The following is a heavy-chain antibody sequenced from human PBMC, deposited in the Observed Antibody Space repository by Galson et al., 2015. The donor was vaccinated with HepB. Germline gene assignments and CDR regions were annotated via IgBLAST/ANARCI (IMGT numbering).Heavy chain of an antibody. J-gene: IGHJ6*02. Sequence: SVKVSCKASGNSFKNHAFNWVRQAPGQGLEWMGGVIPVFVTPNYAQKFEGRVTITADESTSTVYMDLSSLTSNDTAVYYCAESGAKSYYYYGMDVWGPGTMVTVSS. V-gene: IGHV1-69*13. CDR3: AESGAKSYYYYGMDV. CDR1: GNSFKNHA. D-gene: IGHD1-26*01. CDR2: VIPVFVTP.